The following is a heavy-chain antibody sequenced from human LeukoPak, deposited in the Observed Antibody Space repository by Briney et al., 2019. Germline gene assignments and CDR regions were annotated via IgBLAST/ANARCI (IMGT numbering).Heavy chain of an antibody. CDR1: GFTFSSYE. Sequence: GGSLRLSCAASGFTFSSYEMNWVRQAPGKGLEWVSYISSSGSTIYYADSVKGRFTISRDNAKNSLYLQMNSLRVEDTAIYFCARDSGLRWFGENYYYMDVWGKGTTVTVSS. D-gene: IGHD3-10*01. CDR2: ISSSGSTI. J-gene: IGHJ6*03. CDR3: ARDSGLRWFGENYYYMDV. V-gene: IGHV3-48*03.